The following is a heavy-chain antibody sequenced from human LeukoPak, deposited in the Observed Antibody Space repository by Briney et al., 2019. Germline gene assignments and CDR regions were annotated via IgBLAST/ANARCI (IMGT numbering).Heavy chain of an antibody. CDR1: GGSISSYY. D-gene: IGHD3-22*01. Sequence: SETLSLTCTVSGGSISSYYWSWIRQPPGKGLEWIGRIYTSGSTNYNPSLKSRVTMSVDTSKNQFSLKLSSVTAADTAVYYCARDVEHYYDSSGYYYVDWGQGTLVTVSS. J-gene: IGHJ4*02. V-gene: IGHV4-4*07. CDR2: IYTSGST. CDR3: ARDVEHYYDSSGYYYVD.